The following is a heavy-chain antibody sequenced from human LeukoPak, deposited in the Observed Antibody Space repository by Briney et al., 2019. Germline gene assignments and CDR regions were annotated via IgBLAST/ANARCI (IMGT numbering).Heavy chain of an antibody. CDR1: GFTFSSYG. J-gene: IGHJ6*02. CDR3: AREFAGQHYGMDV. CDR2: IWYDGSNK. Sequence: GGSLRLSCAASGFTFSSYGMHWVRQAPGKGLEWVAVIWYDGSNKYYADSVKGRFTISRDNSKNTLYLQMNSLRAEDTAVYYCAREFAGQHYGMDVWGQGTTVTVSS. V-gene: IGHV3-33*01. D-gene: IGHD3-10*01.